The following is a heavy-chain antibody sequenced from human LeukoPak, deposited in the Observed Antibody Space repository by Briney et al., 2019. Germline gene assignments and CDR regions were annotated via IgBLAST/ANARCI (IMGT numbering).Heavy chain of an antibody. J-gene: IGHJ4*02. CDR2: IHYDGSNN. D-gene: IGHD5-18*01. Sequence: GGSLRLSCAASGFTFSSYAMHWVRQAPGKGLEWVAFIHYDGSNNYYADSVKGRFTISRDNAKNSLYLQMNSLRAEDTALYYCARGDYSYGYFFDYWGQGTLVTVSS. CDR3: ARGDYSYGYFFDY. V-gene: IGHV3-30*02. CDR1: GFTFSSYA.